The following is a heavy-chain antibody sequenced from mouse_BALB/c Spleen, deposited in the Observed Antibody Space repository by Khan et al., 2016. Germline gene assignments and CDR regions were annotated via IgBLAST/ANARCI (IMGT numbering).Heavy chain of an antibody. D-gene: IGHD1-1*01. CDR1: GYTFTNYG. Sequence: QIQLVQSGPELKKPGETVKISCKASGYTFTNYGMNWVKQAPGKGLKWMGWINTYTGEPTYADDFKGRFAFSLETSASTAYLQINNLKKEDMATYFCARYYYGYAMDYWGQGTSVTVSS. CDR3: ARYYYGYAMDY. CDR2: INTYTGEP. J-gene: IGHJ4*01. V-gene: IGHV9-1*02.